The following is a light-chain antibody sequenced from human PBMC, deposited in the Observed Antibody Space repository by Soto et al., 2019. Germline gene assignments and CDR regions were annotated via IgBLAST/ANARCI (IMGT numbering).Light chain of an antibody. J-gene: IGLJ2*01. CDR1: SGHSSYA. V-gene: IGLV4-69*01. CDR3: QTWDTGARVV. CDR2: LSSDGSH. Sequence: QAVLPQSPSASASLGASVKLTCTLSSGHSSYAIAWHQQQPEKGPRYLMKLSSDGSHSKGDGIPDRFSGSSSGAERYLTISSLQSEDEADCYCQTWDTGARVVFGGGTKVTVL.